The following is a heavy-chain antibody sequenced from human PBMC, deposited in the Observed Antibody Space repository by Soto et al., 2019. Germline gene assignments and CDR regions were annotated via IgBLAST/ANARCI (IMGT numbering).Heavy chain of an antibody. CDR1: GGSIISSTYY. J-gene: IGHJ5*02. CDR2: TYYSGSA. D-gene: IGHD3-3*01. CDR3: ARHGDFWSGSQGYNWFDP. Sequence: QLQLQESGPGLGKPSETLSLTCTVSGGSIISSTYYWGWIRQPPGKGLEWIGSTYYSGSANYNPSLKNRVTISVDTSKNQFSLKLSSVTAADTAVYYCARHGDFWSGSQGYNWFDPWGQGTLVTVSS. V-gene: IGHV4-39*01.